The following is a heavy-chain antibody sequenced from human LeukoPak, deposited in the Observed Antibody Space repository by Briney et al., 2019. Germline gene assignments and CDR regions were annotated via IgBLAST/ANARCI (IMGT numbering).Heavy chain of an antibody. CDR2: IGTAGDT. CDR1: GFTFSSYD. J-gene: IGHJ4*02. D-gene: IGHD4-17*01. Sequence: HPGGSLRLSCAASGFTFSSYDMHWVRQATGKGLEWVSAIGTAGDTYYPGSVKGRFTISRENAKNSLYLQMNSLRAEDTAVYYCATSDYGDYWLDYWGQGTLVTVSS. V-gene: IGHV3-13*01. CDR3: ATSDYGDYWLDY.